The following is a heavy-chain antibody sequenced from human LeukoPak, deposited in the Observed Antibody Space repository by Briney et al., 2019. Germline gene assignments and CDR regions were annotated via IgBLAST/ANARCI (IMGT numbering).Heavy chain of an antibody. Sequence: GAPVKVSCKVSGYTLTELSMHWVRQAPGKGLEWMGGFDSEDGETIYAQKFQGRVTMTEDTSTDTAYMELSSLRSEDTAVYYCATAGYCSTTSCYAIDYWGQGTLVTVSS. CDR3: ATAGYCSTTSCYAIDY. D-gene: IGHD2-2*01. J-gene: IGHJ4*02. V-gene: IGHV1-24*01. CDR1: GYTLTELS. CDR2: FDSEDGET.